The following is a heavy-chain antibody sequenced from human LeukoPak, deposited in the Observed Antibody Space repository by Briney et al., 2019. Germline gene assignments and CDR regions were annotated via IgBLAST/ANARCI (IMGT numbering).Heavy chain of an antibody. V-gene: IGHV4-4*07. CDR1: GGSISSYY. CDR3: AAESERWLLRS. CDR2: IYTGGST. D-gene: IGHD6-19*01. Sequence: SETLSLTCTVSGGSISSYYWSWIRQPAGKGLEWIGRIYTGGSTNYNPSLKSRVTMSVDTSKNQFSLKLNSVTAADTAVYYCAAESERWLLRSWGQGTLVTVSS. J-gene: IGHJ4*02.